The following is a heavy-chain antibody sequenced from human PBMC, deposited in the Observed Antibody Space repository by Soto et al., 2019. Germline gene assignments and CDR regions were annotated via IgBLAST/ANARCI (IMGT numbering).Heavy chain of an antibody. CDR3: ARDQRITMIVVDTDAFDI. CDR2: ISAYNGNT. J-gene: IGHJ3*02. CDR1: GYTFTSYG. V-gene: IGHV1-18*01. D-gene: IGHD3-22*01. Sequence: ASVKVSCKASGYTFTSYGISWVRQAPGQGLEWMGWISAYNGNTNYAQKLQGRVTMTTDTSTSTAYMELRSLRSDDTAVYYCARDQRITMIVVDTDAFDIWGQGTMVTVSS.